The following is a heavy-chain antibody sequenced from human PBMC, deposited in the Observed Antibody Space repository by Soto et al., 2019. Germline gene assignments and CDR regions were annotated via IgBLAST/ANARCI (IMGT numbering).Heavy chain of an antibody. CDR2: IYYSGST. D-gene: IGHD3-10*01. J-gene: IGHJ5*02. Sequence: SETLSLTCTVSVGPISSGDYYWSWIRQPPGKGLEWIGYIYYSGSTYYNPSLKSRVTISVDTSKNQFSLKLSSVTAADTAVYYCARVVTMVRGVIGWFDPWGQGTLVTVSS. CDR1: VGPISSGDYY. CDR3: ARVVTMVRGVIGWFDP. V-gene: IGHV4-30-4*01.